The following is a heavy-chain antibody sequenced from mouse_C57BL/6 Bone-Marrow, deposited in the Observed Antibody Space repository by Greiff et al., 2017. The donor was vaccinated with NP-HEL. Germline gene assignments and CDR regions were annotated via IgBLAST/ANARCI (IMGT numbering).Heavy chain of an antibody. D-gene: IGHD1-1*01. CDR3: ARGYYGSSSYFDY. J-gene: IGHJ2*01. V-gene: IGHV5-4*03. CDR1: GFTFSSYA. Sequence: EVMLVESGGGLVKPGGSLKLSCAASGFTFSSYAMSWVRQTPEKRLEWVATISDGGSYTYYPDIVKGRFTISRDNAKNNLYLQMSHLKSEDTAMYDCARGYYGSSSYFDYWGQGTTLTVSS. CDR2: ISDGGSYT.